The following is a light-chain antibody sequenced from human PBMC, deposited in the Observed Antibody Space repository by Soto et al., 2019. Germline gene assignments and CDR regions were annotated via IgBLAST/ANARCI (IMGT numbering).Light chain of an antibody. CDR1: SSDVGGYNY. CDR3: CSYADTNTFV. V-gene: IGLV2-11*01. Sequence: QSVLTQPRSVSGSPGQSVTISCTGTSSDVGGYNYVSWYQQYSGKAPKLMIYDVSKRPSGVPDRFSGSKSGNTASLTISGLQAEDEAYYYCCSYADTNTFVFGTGTKVTVL. CDR2: DVS. J-gene: IGLJ1*01.